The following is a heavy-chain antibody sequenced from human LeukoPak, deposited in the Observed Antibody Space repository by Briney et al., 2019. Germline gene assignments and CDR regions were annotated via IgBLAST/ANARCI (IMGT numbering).Heavy chain of an antibody. CDR2: IKSKTDGGTT. D-gene: IGHD4-17*01. CDR1: GFTFSNAW. Sequence: GGSLRLSCAASGFTFSNAWMSWVRQAPGKGLEWVGRIKSKTDGGTTDYAAPVKGRFTISRDDSKNTLYLQMNSLKTEDTAVYYCTTLYGEPYYYYYMDVWGKGTTVTVSS. CDR3: TTLYGEPYYYYYMDV. J-gene: IGHJ6*03. V-gene: IGHV3-15*01.